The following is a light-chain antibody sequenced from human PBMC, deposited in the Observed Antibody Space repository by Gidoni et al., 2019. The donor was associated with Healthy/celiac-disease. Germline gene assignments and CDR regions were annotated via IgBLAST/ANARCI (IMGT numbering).Light chain of an antibody. CDR1: QSISSW. Sequence: DIQMTQSPSTLSASVGDRVTITCRASQSISSWVAWYQQKPGKAPKLLIYKASSLESGVPSRFSGSGSGTEFTLTISSLQPDDFATYYCQQYNSYGTFXXXTKVEIK. CDR3: QQYNSYGT. CDR2: KAS. J-gene: IGKJ1*01. V-gene: IGKV1-5*03.